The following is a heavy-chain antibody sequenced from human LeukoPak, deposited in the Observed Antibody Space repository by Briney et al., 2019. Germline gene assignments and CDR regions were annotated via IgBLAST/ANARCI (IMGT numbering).Heavy chain of an antibody. CDR2: ISSSGSTI. Sequence: GGSLRLSCAASGFTFSSYEMNWVRQAPGKGLEWVSYISSSGSTIYYADSVKGRFTISGDNSKNTLYLQMNSLRAEDTAVYYCAKGPLRYCSGGSCYYGSWHFDYWGQGTLVTVSS. J-gene: IGHJ4*02. CDR1: GFTFSSYE. V-gene: IGHV3-48*03. D-gene: IGHD2-15*01. CDR3: AKGPLRYCSGGSCYYGSWHFDY.